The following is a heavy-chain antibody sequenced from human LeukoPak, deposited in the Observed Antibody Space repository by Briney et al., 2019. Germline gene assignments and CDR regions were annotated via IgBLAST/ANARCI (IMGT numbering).Heavy chain of an antibody. CDR2: MNPNSGYT. CDR3: TRSGFGGGVHFDY. V-gene: IGHV1-8*01. D-gene: IGHD3-16*01. Sequence: APVKVSCKASGYTFTNYDINWVRQAAGQGLEWMVWMNPNSGYTGYVEKFQGRVTMTRDTSMNTAYMELSSLRSEDTAVYYCTRSGFGGGVHFDYWGQGTPVTVSS. CDR1: GYTFTNYD. J-gene: IGHJ4*02.